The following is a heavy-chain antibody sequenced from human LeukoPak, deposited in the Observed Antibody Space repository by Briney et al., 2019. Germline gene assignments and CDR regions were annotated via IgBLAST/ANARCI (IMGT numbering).Heavy chain of an antibody. V-gene: IGHV3-23*01. J-gene: IGHJ4*02. CDR1: GFTFSSYA. Sequence: PGGSLRLSCAASGFTFSSYAMSWVRQAPGKGLEWVSAISGSGGSTYYADSVEGRLTISRDNSKNTLYLQMNSLRAEDTAVYYCAKSPGGYSDYWGQGTLVTVSS. CDR3: AKSPGGYSDY. D-gene: IGHD3-22*01. CDR2: ISGSGGST.